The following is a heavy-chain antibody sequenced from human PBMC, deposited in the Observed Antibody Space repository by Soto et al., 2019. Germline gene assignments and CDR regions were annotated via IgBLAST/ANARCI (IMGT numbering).Heavy chain of an antibody. J-gene: IGHJ5*02. CDR2: IYHMGGT. Sequence: SETLSLTCTVSGASLNSDYWSWIRQSPGKGLEWIGYIYHMGGTDYNPSLKSRVTISIDKSKNQFSLNLRSVTAADTAVYFCARFTYKSGFDWFDPWGQGTQVTVSS. V-gene: IGHV4-59*03. CDR1: GASLNSDY. D-gene: IGHD5-12*01. CDR3: ARFTYKSGFDWFDP.